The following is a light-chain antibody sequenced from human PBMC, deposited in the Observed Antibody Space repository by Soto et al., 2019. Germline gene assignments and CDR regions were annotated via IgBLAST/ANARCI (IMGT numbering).Light chain of an antibody. CDR1: SSDIGAGYA. CDR3: QSYDSSLSGFV. V-gene: IGLV1-40*01. J-gene: IGLJ1*01. CDR2: GNT. Sequence: QSVLTRPPSVSGAAGQRVTISCTGSSSDIGAGYAVHWYQQLPGTAPKLLIYGNTNRPSGVPDRFSGSRSGTSASLAITGLQAEDEADYYCQSYDSSLSGFVFGTGTKVTV.